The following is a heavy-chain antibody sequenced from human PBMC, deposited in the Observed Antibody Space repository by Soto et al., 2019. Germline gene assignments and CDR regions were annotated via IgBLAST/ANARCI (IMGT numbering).Heavy chain of an antibody. CDR2: ISASGGST. J-gene: IGHJ6*02. Sequence: GGSLRLSSPASASTFSRYATNCVRQAAGKGLEWVSGISASGGSTYYADFVKGRITISRDNPKSTLYLQMNSLRVDDTGEYYCARDRGTTGRVDYYYGMDVWGRGTTVTVSS. CDR1: ASTFSRYA. V-gene: IGHV3-23*01. D-gene: IGHD1-1*01. CDR3: ARDRGTTGRVDYYYGMDV.